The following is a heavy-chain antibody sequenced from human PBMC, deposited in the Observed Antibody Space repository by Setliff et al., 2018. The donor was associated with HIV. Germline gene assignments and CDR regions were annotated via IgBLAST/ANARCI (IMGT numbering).Heavy chain of an antibody. CDR1: GGTFRSCG. Sequence: SVKVSCKASGGTFRSCGISWVRQAPGKGLEWVGGINPMFGTANYAQKYLGRVTIRADESTITAHLELSSLTYEDTAVFYCVRDGASGYLSNWGQGTPVTVSS. V-gene: IGHV1-69*13. CDR3: VRDGASGYLSN. CDR2: INPMFGTA. J-gene: IGHJ4*02. D-gene: IGHD5-12*01.